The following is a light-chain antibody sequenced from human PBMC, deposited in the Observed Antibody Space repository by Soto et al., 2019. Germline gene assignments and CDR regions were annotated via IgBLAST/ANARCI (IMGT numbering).Light chain of an antibody. CDR1: SSNIGAGYD. CDR3: QSYDSSLSGFYV. J-gene: IGLJ1*01. Sequence: QSVLTQPPSVSGAPGQRVTISCTGSSSNIGAGYDVNWYQQLPGTAPKLLIYGNSNRPSGVPDRLSGSKSGTSASLAITGLQAEDEADYYRQSYDSSLSGFYVFGTGTKLTVL. CDR2: GNS. V-gene: IGLV1-40*01.